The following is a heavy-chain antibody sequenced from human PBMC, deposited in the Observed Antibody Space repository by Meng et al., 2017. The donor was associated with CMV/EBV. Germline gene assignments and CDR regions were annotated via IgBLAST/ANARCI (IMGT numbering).Heavy chain of an antibody. Sequence: SETLSLTCTVSGGSISSSSYYWGWIRQPPGKGLEWIGSIYYSGSTYYNPSLKSRVTISVDTSKNQFSLKLSSVTAADTAVYYCARGLATGVPAASAYWYFDLWGRGTLVTVSS. V-gene: IGHV4-39*07. D-gene: IGHD2-2*01. CDR1: GGSISSSSYY. CDR2: IYYSGST. J-gene: IGHJ2*01. CDR3: ARGLATGVPAASAYWYFDL.